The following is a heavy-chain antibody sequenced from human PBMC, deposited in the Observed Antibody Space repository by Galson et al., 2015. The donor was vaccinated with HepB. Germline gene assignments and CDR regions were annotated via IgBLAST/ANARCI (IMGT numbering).Heavy chain of an antibody. V-gene: IGHV1-2*06. J-gene: IGHJ6*03. D-gene: IGHD2-15*01. CDR3: ARDAEVSCSGGTCYPLEPYYYYYMDV. CDR1: GYIFTGYY. CDR2: INPNSGGT. Sequence: SVKVSCKASGYIFTGYYIHWVRQAPGQGLEWMGQINPNSGGTNYAQKFQGRVTMTRDTSISTAYMELNRLRSDDTAVYYCARDAEVSCSGGTCYPLEPYYYYYMDVWGKGTTVTVSS.